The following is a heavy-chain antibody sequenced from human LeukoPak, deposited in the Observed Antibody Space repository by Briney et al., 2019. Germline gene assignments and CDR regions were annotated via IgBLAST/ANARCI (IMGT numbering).Heavy chain of an antibody. D-gene: IGHD6-19*01. Sequence: SETLSLTCTVFGGSISSYYWSWIRQPAGKGLEWIGRIYTSGSTNYNPSLKSRVTMSVDTSKNQFSLKLSSVTAADTAVYYCARGAVAGHYYYYYGMDVWGQGTTVTVSS. CDR3: ARGAVAGHYYYYYGMDV. CDR2: IYTSGST. J-gene: IGHJ6*02. V-gene: IGHV4-4*07. CDR1: GGSISSYY.